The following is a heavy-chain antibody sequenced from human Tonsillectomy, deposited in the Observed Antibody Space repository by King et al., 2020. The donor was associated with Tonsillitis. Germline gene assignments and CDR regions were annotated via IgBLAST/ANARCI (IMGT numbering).Heavy chain of an antibody. V-gene: IGHV4-61*02. CDR3: VRQYSSSRYWNWYLDL. D-gene: IGHD6-13*01. Sequence: QLQESGPGLVKPAQTLSVTCTVSGGSLSSGTYYWTWIRQSAGKGLEWIGRIYASGGTDYNPSLKSRVTMSIDTSTNQFSREMKSVTAADTAVYFCVRQYSSSRYWNWYLDLWGRGTLVTVSS. CDR2: IYASGGT. CDR1: GGSLSSGTYY. J-gene: IGHJ2*01.